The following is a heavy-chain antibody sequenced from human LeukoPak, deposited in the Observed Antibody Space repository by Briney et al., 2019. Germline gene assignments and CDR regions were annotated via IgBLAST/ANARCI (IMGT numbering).Heavy chain of an antibody. V-gene: IGHV3-74*01. CDR2: LDTDGSDT. CDR1: GFTFSNYW. J-gene: IGHJ4*02. D-gene: IGHD5-12*01. CDR3: ATLYGGSTDY. Sequence: GGSLRLSCAASGFTFSNYWIHWVRQAPGKGLVWVSRLDTDGSDTSYADSVKGRFTISRDNAKNTLYLQMNSLRAEDTAVYYCATLYGGSTDYWGQGTLVTVSS.